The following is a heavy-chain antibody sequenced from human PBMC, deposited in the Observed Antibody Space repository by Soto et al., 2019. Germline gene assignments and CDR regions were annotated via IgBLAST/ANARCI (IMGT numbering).Heavy chain of an antibody. D-gene: IGHD1-26*01. CDR3: GGSTISSDAYDI. CDR1: GYYFTSYW. Sequence: GESLKISCKGSGYYFTSYWIGWVRQMPGKGLEWMGIIYPHDSDTRYSPSFEGQVTMSVDKSSSTAYLEWSSLKASDTAMYYCGGSTISSDAYDIWGQGTMVTVSS. J-gene: IGHJ3*02. CDR2: IYPHDSDT. V-gene: IGHV5-51*01.